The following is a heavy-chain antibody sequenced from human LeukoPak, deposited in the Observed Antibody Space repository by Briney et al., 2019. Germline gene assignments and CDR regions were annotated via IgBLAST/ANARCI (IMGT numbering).Heavy chain of an antibody. D-gene: IGHD2-2*01. J-gene: IGHJ5*02. CDR2: FIPIFGTA. V-gene: IGHV1-69*01. CDR3: AREEGAIVVVPAAPAWFDP. Sequence: SVKVSCKASGGTFSSYAISWFRQAPGQGLEWLGGFIPIFGTANYAQKFQGRVTITADESTSTAYMELSSLRSEDMAVYYCAREEGAIVVVPAAPAWFDPWGQGTLVTVSP. CDR1: GGTFSSYA.